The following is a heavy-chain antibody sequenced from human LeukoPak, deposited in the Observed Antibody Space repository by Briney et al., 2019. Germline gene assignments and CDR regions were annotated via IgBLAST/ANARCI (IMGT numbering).Heavy chain of an antibody. D-gene: IGHD5-12*01. Sequence: SVKVSCKASGGTFSSYAISWVRQAPGQGLEWMGGIIPIFGTANYAQKFQGRVTITADESTSTAYMELSSLRSEDTAVYCCARGVSSGYDSYYFDYWGQGTLVTVSS. CDR1: GGTFSSYA. V-gene: IGHV1-69*01. CDR2: IIPIFGTA. CDR3: ARGVSSGYDSYYFDY. J-gene: IGHJ4*02.